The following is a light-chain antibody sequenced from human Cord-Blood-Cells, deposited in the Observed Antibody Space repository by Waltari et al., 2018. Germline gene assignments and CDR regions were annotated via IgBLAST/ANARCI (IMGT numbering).Light chain of an antibody. J-gene: IGKJ2*01. CDR2: DAS. CDR1: QSVSSY. V-gene: IGKV3-11*01. CDR3: QQRSNWPLYT. Sequence: EIVLTQSPATLSLSPGERATLSCSASQSVSSYLAWYQQKPGQAPRLLIYDASNRATGIPGRFSGSGSGTDFTLTISGLEPEEFAVYDCQQRSNWPLYTFGQGTKLEIK.